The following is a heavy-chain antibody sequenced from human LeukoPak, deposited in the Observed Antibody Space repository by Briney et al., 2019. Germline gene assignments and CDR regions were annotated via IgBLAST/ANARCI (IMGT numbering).Heavy chain of an antibody. Sequence: GASVKVSCKASGFTFTGYYMHWVRQAPGQGLEWMGWINPNSGGTNYAQKFQGRVTMTRDTSISTAYMELSRLRSDDTAVYYCAMRNWNDAGGDAFDIWGQGTMVTVSS. CDR1: GFTFTGYY. J-gene: IGHJ3*02. D-gene: IGHD1-1*01. V-gene: IGHV1-2*02. CDR3: AMRNWNDAGGDAFDI. CDR2: INPNSGGT.